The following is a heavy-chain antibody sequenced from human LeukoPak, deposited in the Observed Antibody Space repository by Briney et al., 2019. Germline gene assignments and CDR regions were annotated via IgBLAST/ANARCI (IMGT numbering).Heavy chain of an antibody. CDR3: ARAVGRKTTLDY. CDR2: ITHSGST. CDR1: GGSFSGYY. V-gene: IGHV4-34*01. J-gene: IGHJ4*02. Sequence: PETLSLTCAVYGGSFSGYYWNWIRQPPGKGLEWIGEITHSGSTNYNPSLKSRVTMSVDTSKNQFSLKLTSVTAVDTSMYYCARAVGRKTTLDYWGQGTLVTVSS. D-gene: IGHD1-14*01.